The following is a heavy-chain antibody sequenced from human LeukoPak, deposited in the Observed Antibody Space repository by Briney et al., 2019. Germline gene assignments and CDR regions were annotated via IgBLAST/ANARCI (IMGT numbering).Heavy chain of an antibody. CDR3: AKDTRSYDILTAGPGTYYFDY. J-gene: IGHJ4*02. Sequence: GGSLRLSCAASEFSVGSNYMTWVRQAPGKGLEWVSLIYSGGSTYYADSVKGRFTISRDNSKNTLYLQMNSLRAEDTAVYYCAKDTRSYDILTAGPGTYYFDYWGQGTLVTVSS. CDR1: EFSVGSNY. CDR2: IYSGGST. D-gene: IGHD3-9*01. V-gene: IGHV3-66*01.